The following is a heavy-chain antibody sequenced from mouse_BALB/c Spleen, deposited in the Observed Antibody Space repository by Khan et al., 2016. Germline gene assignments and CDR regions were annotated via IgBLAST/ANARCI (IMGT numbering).Heavy chain of an antibody. Sequence: EVELVESGGGLVKPGGSLKLSCAASGFTFSDYYMYWVRQTPEKRLEWVATISDGGSYTYYPDSVKGRFTIYRDNAKNNLYLKMSSLKAEDTAMYCGAREGLRRGFAYWGQGTLVTVSA. CDR1: GFTFSDYY. J-gene: IGHJ3*01. V-gene: IGHV5-4*02. D-gene: IGHD2-4*01. CDR2: ISDGGSYT. CDR3: AREGLRRGFAY.